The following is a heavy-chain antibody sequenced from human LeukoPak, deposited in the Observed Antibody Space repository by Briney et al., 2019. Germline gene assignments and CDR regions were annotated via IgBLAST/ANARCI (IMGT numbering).Heavy chain of an antibody. CDR1: GFTVGRNW. V-gene: IGHV3-74*03. CDR2: SEGDDSTT. Sequence: PGGSLRLSCAASGFTVGRNWMHWVRQAPGKGLVWVSRSEGDDSTTTYADSVKGRFTVSRDNAKSSLYLQLNSLRAEDTAVYYCARDDGDYWGQGTLVTV. J-gene: IGHJ4*02. CDR3: ARDDGDY.